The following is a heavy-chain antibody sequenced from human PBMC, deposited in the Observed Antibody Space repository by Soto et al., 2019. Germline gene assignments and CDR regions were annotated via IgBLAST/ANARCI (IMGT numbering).Heavy chain of an antibody. CDR2: IYVTGAV. V-gene: IGHV4-31*03. CDR1: GAALNSGNYY. CDR3: ARLRIATNNYKWFDP. D-gene: IGHD2-21*01. Sequence: SETLSLTCSVSGAALNSGNYYWSWIRKVPGKGLEWIGHIYVTGAVDYNPSLRDRITISQDTSERQFSLNLRLVTAADTAVYYCARLRIATNNYKWFDPWGQGTLVTVSS. J-gene: IGHJ5*02.